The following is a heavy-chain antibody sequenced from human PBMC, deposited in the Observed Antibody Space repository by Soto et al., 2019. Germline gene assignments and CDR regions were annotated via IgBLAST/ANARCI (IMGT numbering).Heavy chain of an antibody. CDR3: AKDIAVAGNYYYGMDV. Sequence: QVQLVESGGGVVQPGRSLRLSCAASGFTFSSYGMHWVRQAPGKGLEWVAVISYDGSNKYYADSVKGRFTISRDNXKXXLYLQMNSLRAEDTAVCYCAKDIAVAGNYYYGMDVWGQGTTVTVSS. J-gene: IGHJ6*02. CDR2: ISYDGSNK. CDR1: GFTFSSYG. V-gene: IGHV3-30*18. D-gene: IGHD6-19*01.